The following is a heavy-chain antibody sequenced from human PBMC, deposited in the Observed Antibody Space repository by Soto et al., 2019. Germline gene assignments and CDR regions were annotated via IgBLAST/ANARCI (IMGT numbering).Heavy chain of an antibody. CDR2: IIPIFGTA. V-gene: IGHV1-69*13. Sequence: SVKVSCKAYCGTFSSYAISWVRQAPGQGLEWMGGIIPIFGTADYAQTLQGRATITAGDFTSTAYMELSRLRSDDTCLDYCSRILGGNHYYYRMAVCGQGTTVTVTS. CDR3: SRILGGNHYYYRMAV. D-gene: IGHD3-16*01. CDR1: CGTFSSYA. J-gene: IGHJ6*02.